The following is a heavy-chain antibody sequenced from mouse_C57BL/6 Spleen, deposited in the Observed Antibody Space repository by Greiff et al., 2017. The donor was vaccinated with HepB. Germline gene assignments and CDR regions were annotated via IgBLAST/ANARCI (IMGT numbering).Heavy chain of an antibody. J-gene: IGHJ3*01. CDR1: GYSITSGYY. CDR3: ARADYDYDGAWFAY. Sequence: VQLKESGPGLVKPSQSLSLTCSVTGYSITSGYYWNWIRQFPGNKLEWMGYISYDGSNNYNPSLKNRISITRDTSKNQFFLKLNSVTTEDTATYYCARADYDYDGAWFAYWGQGTLVTVSA. D-gene: IGHD2-4*01. CDR2: ISYDGSN. V-gene: IGHV3-6*01.